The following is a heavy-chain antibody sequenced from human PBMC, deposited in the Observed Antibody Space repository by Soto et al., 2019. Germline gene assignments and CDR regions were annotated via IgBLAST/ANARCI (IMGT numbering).Heavy chain of an antibody. CDR3: ASPKIAFYNWFDP. CDR2: IYYSGST. J-gene: IGHJ5*02. Sequence: SETLSLTCTVSGGSISSYYWSWIRQPPGKGLEWIGYIYYSGSTYYNASLESRVTISVDTSKNQFSLKLSSVTAADTAVYYCASPKIAFYNWFDPWGQGTLVTVSS. CDR1: GGSISSYY. V-gene: IGHV4-59*08. D-gene: IGHD3-3*02.